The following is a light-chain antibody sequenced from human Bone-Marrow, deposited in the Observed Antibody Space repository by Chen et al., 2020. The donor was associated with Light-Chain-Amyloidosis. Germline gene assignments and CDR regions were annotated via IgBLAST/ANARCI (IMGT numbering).Light chain of an antibody. CDR3: QSADSSGTYEGI. CDR1: DLPTKY. CDR2: RDT. V-gene: IGLV3-25*03. J-gene: IGLJ2*01. Sequence: SYELTQPPSVSVSPGQTTKITCYGDDLPTKYAYWYQQKPGQAPVLVIHRDTERPSGISERFSGSSSGTTATLTISGVQAEDEADYHCQSADSSGTYEGIFGGGTKLTVL.